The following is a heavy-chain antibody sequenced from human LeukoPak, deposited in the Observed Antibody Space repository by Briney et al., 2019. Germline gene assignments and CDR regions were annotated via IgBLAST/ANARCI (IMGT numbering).Heavy chain of an antibody. D-gene: IGHD3-10*01. V-gene: IGHV4-30-2*01. J-gene: IGHJ5*02. CDR2: IFHSGSS. CDR1: GDSISSGDYS. Sequence: SQTLSLTCTVSGDSISSGDYSWSWIRQPSGKGLEWIGYIFHSGSSYYNPSLRSRVTISVDRSRNQFSLRLTSVTAADTAVYYCARELWFVNAPGSWLDPWGQGTLVTVSS. CDR3: ARELWFVNAPGSWLDP.